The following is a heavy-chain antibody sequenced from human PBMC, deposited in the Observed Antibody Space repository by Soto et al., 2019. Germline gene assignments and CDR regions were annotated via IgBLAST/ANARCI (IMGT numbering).Heavy chain of an antibody. CDR2: IHYTGST. Sequence: PSETLSLTCTVSGGSISSYYCSWIRQPPGKGLEWIGYIHYTGSTNYNPSLRSRITISVDTSKNQFSLKLSSVTAADTAVYYCAREVRYFDWVQWFDPWGQGTLVTVYS. CDR1: GGSISSYY. J-gene: IGHJ5*02. D-gene: IGHD3-9*01. V-gene: IGHV4-59*01. CDR3: AREVRYFDWVQWFDP.